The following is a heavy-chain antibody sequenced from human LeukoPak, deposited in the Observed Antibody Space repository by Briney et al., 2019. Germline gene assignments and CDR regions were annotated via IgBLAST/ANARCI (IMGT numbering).Heavy chain of an antibody. Sequence: GGSLGLSCAASGFTFSSYSMNWVRQAPGKGLEWVSSISSSSSYIYYADSVKGRFTISRDNAKNSLYLQMNSLRAEDTAVYYCARESSGSYYSFDYWGQGTLVTVSS. CDR3: ARESSGSYYSFDY. V-gene: IGHV3-21*01. J-gene: IGHJ4*02. CDR1: GFTFSSYS. D-gene: IGHD1-26*01. CDR2: ISSSSSYI.